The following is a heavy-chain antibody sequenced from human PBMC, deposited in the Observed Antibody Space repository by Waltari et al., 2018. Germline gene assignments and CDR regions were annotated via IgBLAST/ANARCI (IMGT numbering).Heavy chain of an antibody. CDR3: ARERAIGAFDF. CDR2: VSTNTGAS. V-gene: IGHV1-2*02. Sequence: QLQLVQAGTELSKPGASVTVSGKVAGYTLSDYYIYWLRQAPGQVFEYMGWVSTNTGASSYAQKFQGRVTMTRDTSVSTVYIELTSLTSDDTAVYYCARERAIGAFDFWGQGTLVTVSS. J-gene: IGHJ4*02. CDR1: GYTLSDYY.